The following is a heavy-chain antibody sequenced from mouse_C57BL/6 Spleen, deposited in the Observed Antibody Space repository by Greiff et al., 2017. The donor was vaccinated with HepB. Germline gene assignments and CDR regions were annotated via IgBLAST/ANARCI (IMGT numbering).Heavy chain of an antibody. CDR2: ISSGSSTI. V-gene: IGHV5-17*01. J-gene: IGHJ2*01. D-gene: IGHD1-1*01. CDR3: ARRSGSSQGYYFDY. CDR1: GFTFSDYG. Sequence: EVQLVESGGGLVKPGGSLKLSCAASGFTFSDYGMHWVRQATGKGLEWVAYISSGSSTIYYADTVKGRFTISRDNAKNTLFLQMTRLRSEDTAMYYCARRSGSSQGYYFDYWGQGTTLTVSS.